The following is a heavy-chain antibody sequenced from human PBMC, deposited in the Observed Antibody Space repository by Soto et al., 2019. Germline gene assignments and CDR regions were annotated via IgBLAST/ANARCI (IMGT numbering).Heavy chain of an antibody. Sequence: GGSLRLSCAASGFTFSSYSMNWVRQAPGKGLEWVSSISSSSSYIYYADSVKGRFTISRDNAKNSLYLQMNSLRAEDTAVYYWARGGLGYCSGGSCYDGLGDFDYWGQGTLVTVSS. D-gene: IGHD2-15*01. V-gene: IGHV3-21*01. J-gene: IGHJ4*02. CDR1: GFTFSSYS. CDR2: ISSSSSYI. CDR3: ARGGLGYCSGGSCYDGLGDFDY.